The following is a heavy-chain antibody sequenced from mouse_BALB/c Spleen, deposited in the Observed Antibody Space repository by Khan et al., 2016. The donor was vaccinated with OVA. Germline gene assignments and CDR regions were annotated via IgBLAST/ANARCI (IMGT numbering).Heavy chain of an antibody. V-gene: IGHV5-6*01. J-gene: IGHJ3*01. Sequence: VQLKESGGDLVKPGGSLKLSCAASGFTFSTYGMSWVRQTPDKRLEWVATISSGGSYTYYPDNVKGRFTISRDNAKNTLYLQMSSLKSVDTAMYYCARLAYYYNSEGFAYWGQGTLVTVSA. D-gene: IGHD1-1*01. CDR1: GFTFSTYG. CDR3: ARLAYYYNSEGFAY. CDR2: ISSGGSYT.